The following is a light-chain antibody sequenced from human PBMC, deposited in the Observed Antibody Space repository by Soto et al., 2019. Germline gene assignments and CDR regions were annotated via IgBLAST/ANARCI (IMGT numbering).Light chain of an antibody. CDR1: QSVSSY. Sequence: EIVLTQSPATLSLSPGEIATLSCRASQSVSSYLAWYQQKPGQAPRLLIYDASNRATCIPARFSGSGSGTDFTLTISSLEPEDFSVYYCQQRRAFGQGTRREIK. J-gene: IGKJ5*01. V-gene: IGKV3-11*01. CDR2: DAS. CDR3: QQRRA.